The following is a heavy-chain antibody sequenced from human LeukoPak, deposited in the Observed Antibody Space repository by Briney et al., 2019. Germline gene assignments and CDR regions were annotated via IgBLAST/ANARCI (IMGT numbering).Heavy chain of an antibody. CDR3: ARVRILWFGELDAFDI. CDR2: INHSGST. J-gene: IGHJ3*02. D-gene: IGHD3-10*01. V-gene: IGHV4-34*01. CDR1: GGYFSGYY. Sequence: SETLSLTCAVYGGYFSGYYWSWIHQPPGKGLEWIGEINHSGSTNYNPSLKSRVTISVDTSKNQFSLKLSSVTAADTAVYYCARVRILWFGELDAFDIWGQGTMVTVSS.